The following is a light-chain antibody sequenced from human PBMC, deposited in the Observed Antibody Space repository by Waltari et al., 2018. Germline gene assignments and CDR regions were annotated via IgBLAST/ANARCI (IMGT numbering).Light chain of an antibody. J-gene: IGKJ1*01. Sequence: DIQMTQSPSSLSAFVGDRVAITCRASQNTDNYLHWYQQKPGEAPRLLIFGVSSPQSGVPSRFSGSGSETDFTLTIRGLQPEDSAIYYCQQSYNDPTTFGQGTRVEVK. CDR1: QNTDNY. V-gene: IGKV1-39*01. CDR2: GVS. CDR3: QQSYNDPTT.